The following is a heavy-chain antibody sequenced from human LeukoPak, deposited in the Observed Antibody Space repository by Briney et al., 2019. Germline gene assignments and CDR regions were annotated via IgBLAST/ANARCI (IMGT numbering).Heavy chain of an antibody. Sequence: GGSLRLSCAASGFTFSSYEMNWVRQAPGKGLEWVSYIGSSDSTKYYAASVKGRFIISRDNAKTSLYLQMNSLRAEDTAVYYCARDLSGVTGYTYGRGIDYWGQGTLVTVSS. D-gene: IGHD5-18*01. V-gene: IGHV3-48*03. CDR2: IGSSDSTK. CDR3: ARDLSGVTGYTYGRGIDY. CDR1: GFTFSSYE. J-gene: IGHJ4*02.